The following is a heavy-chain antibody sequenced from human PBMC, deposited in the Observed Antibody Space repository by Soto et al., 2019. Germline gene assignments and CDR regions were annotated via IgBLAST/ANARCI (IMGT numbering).Heavy chain of an antibody. D-gene: IGHD1-26*01. CDR3: ARPTGGGSYYGDFDY. CDR1: GFTFSSYA. J-gene: IGHJ4*02. V-gene: IGHV3-30-3*01. Sequence: GGSLRLSCAASGFTFSSYAMHWVRQAPGKGLEWVAVISYDGSNKYYADSVKGRFTISRDNSKNTLYLQMNSLRAEDTAVYYCARPTGGGSYYGDFDYWGQGTLVTVSS. CDR2: ISYDGSNK.